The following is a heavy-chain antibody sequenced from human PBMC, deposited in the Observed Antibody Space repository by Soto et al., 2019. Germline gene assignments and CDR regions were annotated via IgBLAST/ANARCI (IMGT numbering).Heavy chain of an antibody. Sequence: QITLKESGPTLVKPTQTLTLTGTFSGFSVSTREVGVGWISQPPGKALEWLALIYWDDDKRYRPSLKSRLTIAKDTSKNLVILIMTNMDPEDTATYYCAHRAYYYGSGSYYTHWGQGILVTVSS. CDR2: IYWDDDK. CDR3: AHRAYYYGSGSYYTH. CDR1: GFSVSTREVG. J-gene: IGHJ4*02. D-gene: IGHD3-10*01. V-gene: IGHV2-5*02.